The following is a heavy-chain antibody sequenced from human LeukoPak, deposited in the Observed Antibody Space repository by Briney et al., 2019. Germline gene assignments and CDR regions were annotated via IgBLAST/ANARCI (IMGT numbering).Heavy chain of an antibody. V-gene: IGHV1-69*13. J-gene: IGHJ4*02. CDR1: GGTFSSYA. CDR2: IIPIFGTA. Sequence: GASVKVSCKASGGTFSSYAISWVRQAPGQGLEWMGGIIPIFGTANYAQKFQGRVTITADESTSTAYMELSSLRSEDTAVYYCARDTYSSGSHDYWGQGTLVTVSS. CDR3: ARDTYSSGSHDY. D-gene: IGHD6-19*01.